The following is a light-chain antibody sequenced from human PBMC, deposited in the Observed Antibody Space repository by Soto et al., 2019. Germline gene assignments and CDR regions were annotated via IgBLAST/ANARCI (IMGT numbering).Light chain of an antibody. CDR1: QSVSSY. V-gene: IGKV3-20*01. Sequence: EIVLTQSPATLSLSPGERATLSCRASQSVSSYLAWYQQKPDQAPRLLIYGASTRAAGIPDRFSGSGSRTYFTLTSSRLEPEDFALYYCHQYGDSPQISFGGGTKVEIK. CDR2: GAS. J-gene: IGKJ4*01. CDR3: HQYGDSPQIS.